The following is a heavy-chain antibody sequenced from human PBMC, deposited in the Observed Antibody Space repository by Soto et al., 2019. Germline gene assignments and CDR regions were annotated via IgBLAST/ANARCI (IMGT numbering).Heavy chain of an antibody. Sequence: PGGSLRLSCAASGFTFSSYAMSWVRQAPGKGLEWVSAISGSGGSTYYADSVKGRFTISRDNSKNTLYLQMNSLRAEDTAVYYCAKDSRVLAVAGTDAFDIWGQGTMVTVSS. CDR3: AKDSRVLAVAGTDAFDI. V-gene: IGHV3-23*01. D-gene: IGHD6-19*01. CDR1: GFTFSSYA. CDR2: ISGSGGST. J-gene: IGHJ3*02.